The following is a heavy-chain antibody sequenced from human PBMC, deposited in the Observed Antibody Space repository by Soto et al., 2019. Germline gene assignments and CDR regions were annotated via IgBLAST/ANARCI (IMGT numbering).Heavy chain of an antibody. CDR1: GYTFTSYG. J-gene: IGHJ6*02. V-gene: IGHV1-18*01. D-gene: IGHD3-16*02. Sequence: GASVKVSCKASGYTFTSYGISWVRQAPGQGLEWMGWISAYNGNTNYAQKLQGRVTMTTDTSTSTAYMELRSLRSDDTAVYYCARVRLGELSLFVNYYYGMDVWGQGTTVTVS. CDR3: ARVRLGELSLFVNYYYGMDV. CDR2: ISAYNGNT.